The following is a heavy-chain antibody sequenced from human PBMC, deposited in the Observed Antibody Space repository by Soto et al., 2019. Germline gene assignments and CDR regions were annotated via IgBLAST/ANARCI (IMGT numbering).Heavy chain of an antibody. J-gene: IGHJ5*02. CDR3: AREAGPDRWFDP. V-gene: IGHV4-4*07. CDR2: ISTSGTT. CDR1: GASISSYF. Sequence: QVQLQESGPGLVEPSETLSLTCTVSGASISSYFWTWIRQPAGKGLVWVGRISTSGTTNYNPSLKGRVTMSVDTSKNHFSLNLSSVTAADTAVYYCAREAGPDRWFDPWGQGTLVTVSS. D-gene: IGHD6-19*01.